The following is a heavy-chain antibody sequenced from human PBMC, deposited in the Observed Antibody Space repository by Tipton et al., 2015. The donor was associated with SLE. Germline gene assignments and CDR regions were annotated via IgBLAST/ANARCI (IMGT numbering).Heavy chain of an antibody. CDR1: GGSISSSCFY. D-gene: IGHD5-12*01. V-gene: IGHV4-39*07. J-gene: IGHJ4*02. CDR2: IDYSGGT. Sequence: TLSLTCTVSGGSISSSCFYCGWFRQPPGKGVGWIGSIDYSGGTYYTPSLKSQLTISVDTSGYQFSLKLNSVTAADTAFYYCARRTSGYAPDYWGQGTLVTVSS. CDR3: ARRTSGYAPDY.